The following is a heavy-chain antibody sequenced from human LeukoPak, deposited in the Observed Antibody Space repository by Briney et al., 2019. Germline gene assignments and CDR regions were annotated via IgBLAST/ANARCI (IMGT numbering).Heavy chain of an antibody. Sequence: GGSLRLPCAASGFTFSSYSMNWVRQAPGKGLEWVSSISSSSSYIYYADSVKGRFTISRDNAKNSLYLQMNSLRAEDTAVYYCARDPSRAYGMDVWGQGTTVTVSS. V-gene: IGHV3-21*01. CDR2: ISSSSSYI. J-gene: IGHJ6*02. CDR1: GFTFSSYS. CDR3: ARDPSRAYGMDV.